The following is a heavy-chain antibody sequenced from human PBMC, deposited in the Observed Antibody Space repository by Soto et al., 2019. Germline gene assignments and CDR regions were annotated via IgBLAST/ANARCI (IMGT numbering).Heavy chain of an antibody. CDR1: GFTFSSYA. V-gene: IGHV3-30-3*01. J-gene: IGHJ4*02. CDR3: AREGHKAARRYFDY. D-gene: IGHD6-6*01. CDR2: ISYDGSNK. Sequence: HPGGSLRLSCAASGFTFSSYAMHWVRQAPGKGLEWVAVISYDGSNKYYADSVKGRFTIPRDNSKNTLYLQMNSLRAEDTAVYYCAREGHKAARRYFDYWGQGTLVTVSS.